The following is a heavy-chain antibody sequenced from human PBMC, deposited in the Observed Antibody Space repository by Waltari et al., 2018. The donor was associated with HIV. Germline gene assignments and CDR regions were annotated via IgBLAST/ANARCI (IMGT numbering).Heavy chain of an antibody. CDR3: AKEDGPFGDILTGHFAFDY. CDR1: GFKFDGYA. V-gene: IGHV3-9*01. D-gene: IGHD3-9*01. J-gene: IGHJ4*02. Sequence: EVQLVESGGGLVQPGRSLRLSCAASGFKFDGYAIHWVRQAPGKGLEWVSCISWNSRSVAYAASVNGRFSVSRDNAKTSVSLQIHSLRTEDTALYYCAKEDGPFGDILTGHFAFDYWGQGVLVTVSS. CDR2: ISWNSRSV.